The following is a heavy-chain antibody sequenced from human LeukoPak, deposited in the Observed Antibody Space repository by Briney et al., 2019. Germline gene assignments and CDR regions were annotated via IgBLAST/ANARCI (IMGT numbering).Heavy chain of an antibody. CDR3: AKDDDWGRFNH. D-gene: IGHD3-16*01. V-gene: IGHV3-23*01. Sequence: GGTLRLPCAASGFSFRSHGMNWVRQAPGKGLEWVSGISPRGDITYYKDSVRSRFTISRDNFKNTVSLQLNSLRAEDTAMYYCAKDDDWGRFNHWGQGTLVTVSS. CDR2: ISPRGDIT. J-gene: IGHJ1*01. CDR1: GFSFRSHG.